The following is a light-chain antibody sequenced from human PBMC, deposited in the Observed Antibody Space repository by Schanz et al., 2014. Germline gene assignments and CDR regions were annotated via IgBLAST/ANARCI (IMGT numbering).Light chain of an antibody. CDR1: SSGVGASYTY. Sequence: QSALTQPASVSGSPGQSITISCTGISSGVGASYTYVSWYQQHPGKAPKLIIYDVRNRPSGVSDRFSATKSGNTASLTVSGLQPEDAADYYCSSYKSGTSAVLFGGGTKLTVL. J-gene: IGLJ3*02. CDR3: SSYKSGTSAVL. CDR2: DVR. V-gene: IGLV2-14*03.